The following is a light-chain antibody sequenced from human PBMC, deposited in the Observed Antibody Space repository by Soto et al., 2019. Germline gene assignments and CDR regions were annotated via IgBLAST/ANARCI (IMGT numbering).Light chain of an antibody. CDR3: QQYGSSPT. CDR2: GAS. Sequence: IVLTESPGTLAWASGERATLSCRASQSVSSTFLAWYQQKPGQAPRLLIYGASSRATGIQDRFSGSGSGTELTLTIRRLEPEDFAVYYCQQYGSSPTCGQGTKVDIK. CDR1: QSVSSTF. V-gene: IGKV3-20*01. J-gene: IGKJ1*01.